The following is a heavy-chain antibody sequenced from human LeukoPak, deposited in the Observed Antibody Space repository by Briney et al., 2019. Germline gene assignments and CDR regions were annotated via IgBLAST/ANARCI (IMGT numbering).Heavy chain of an antibody. CDR1: GFTFSNAW. CDR3: TTYLTIVVVPAARPYNWFDP. J-gene: IGHJ5*02. V-gene: IGHV3-15*01. D-gene: IGHD2-2*01. Sequence: GGSLRLSCAASGFTFSNAWMSWVRQAPGKGLEWVGRIKSKTDGGTTDYAAPVKGRFTISRDDSKNTLYLQMNSLKTEDTAVYYCTTYLTIVVVPAARPYNWFDPWGQGTLVTVSS. CDR2: IKSKTDGGTT.